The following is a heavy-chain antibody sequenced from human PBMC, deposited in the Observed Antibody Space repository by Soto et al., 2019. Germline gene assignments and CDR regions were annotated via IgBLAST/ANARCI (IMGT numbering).Heavy chain of an antibody. CDR2: ISYDGSNQ. V-gene: IGHV3-30*18. CDR1: GFTFSNYG. CDR3: AKDGNIYTSGWYAPSLDY. Sequence: QVQLVESGGGVAQPGRSLRLSCAASGFTFSNYGMHWVRQAPGKGLEWVGVISYDGSNQYYADSVEGRITISRDNSKNTLYLQVNSLRAEDTAVYYCAKDGNIYTSGWYAPSLDYWGQGTLVTV. D-gene: IGHD6-19*01. J-gene: IGHJ4*02.